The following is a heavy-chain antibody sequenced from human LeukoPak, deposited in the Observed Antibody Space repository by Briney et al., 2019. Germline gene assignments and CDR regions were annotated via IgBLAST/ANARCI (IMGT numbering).Heavy chain of an antibody. D-gene: IGHD3-22*01. CDR2: IRYDGTNK. J-gene: IGHJ4*02. CDR3: AKEKKYYYDSTGYPGYDY. Sequence: GGSLRLSCAASGFAFSNYGMHWVRQAPGKGLEWVAFIRYDGTNKYYADSVKGRLTISRDNSKNTLYLQMNSLRAEDTAVYYCAKEKKYYYDSTGYPGYDYWGQGTLVTVSS. V-gene: IGHV3-30*02. CDR1: GFAFSNYG.